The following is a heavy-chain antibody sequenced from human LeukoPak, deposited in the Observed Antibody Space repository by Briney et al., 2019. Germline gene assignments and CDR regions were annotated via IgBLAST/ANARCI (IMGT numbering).Heavy chain of an antibody. CDR2: IYYSGST. CDR3: AREESGSYFDVRRSRAFDI. Sequence: SETLSLTCTVSGASISSYYWSWIRQPPGKGLEWIGYIYYSGSTNYNPSLKSRVTISVDTSTNQFSLKLSSVPAADTAVYYCAREESGSYFDVRRSRAFDIWGQGTMVTVSS. D-gene: IGHD1-26*01. CDR1: GASISSYY. V-gene: IGHV4-59*01. J-gene: IGHJ3*02.